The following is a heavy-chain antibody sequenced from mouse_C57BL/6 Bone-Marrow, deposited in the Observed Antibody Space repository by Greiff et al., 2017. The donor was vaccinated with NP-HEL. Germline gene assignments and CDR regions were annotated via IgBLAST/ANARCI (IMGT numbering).Heavy chain of an antibody. CDR1: GYTFTSYW. CDR3: ARWGWLRPWFAY. Sequence: QVQLKQSGAELVKPGASVKLSCKASGYTFTSYWMHWVKQRPGQGLEWIGMIHPNSGSTNYNEKFKSKATLTVDKSSSTAYMQLSSLTSEDSAVYYCARWGWLRPWFAYWGQGTLVTVSA. J-gene: IGHJ3*01. D-gene: IGHD2-2*01. CDR2: IHPNSGST. V-gene: IGHV1-64*01.